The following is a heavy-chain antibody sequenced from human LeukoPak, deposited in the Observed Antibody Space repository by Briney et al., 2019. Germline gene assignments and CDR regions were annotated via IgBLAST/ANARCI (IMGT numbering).Heavy chain of an antibody. D-gene: IGHD3-3*01. J-gene: IGHJ5*02. CDR3: ARGPRGRTRFLEWLPHAYNWFDP. V-gene: IGHV4-59*01. Sequence: SETLSLTCTVSGGSISSYYWSWIRQPPGKGLEWIGYIYYSGSTNYNPSLKSRVTISVDTSKNQFSLKLSSVTAADTAVYYCARGPRGRTRFLEWLPHAYNWFDPWGQGTLVTVSS. CDR2: IYYSGST. CDR1: GGSISSYY.